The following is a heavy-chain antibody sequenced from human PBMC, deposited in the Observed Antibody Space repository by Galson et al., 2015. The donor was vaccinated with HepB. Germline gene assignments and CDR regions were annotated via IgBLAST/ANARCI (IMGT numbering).Heavy chain of an antibody. CDR2: IYGDDDE. CDR3: AHSLVAADFHY. D-gene: IGHD2-15*01. V-gene: IGHV2-5*02. J-gene: IGHJ4*02. CDR1: GFSLSSSGVG. Sequence: PALVKPTQTLTLTCTFSGFSLSSSGVGVGWIRQPPGKALEWLALIYGDDDERYSPSLKSRLTITKDTSKNQVVLTMTNMDPVDTATYYCAHSLVAADFHYWGQGTLVTVSS.